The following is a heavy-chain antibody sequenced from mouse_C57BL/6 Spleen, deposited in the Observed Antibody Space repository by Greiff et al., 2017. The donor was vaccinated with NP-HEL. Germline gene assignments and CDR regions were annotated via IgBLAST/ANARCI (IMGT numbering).Heavy chain of an antibody. V-gene: IGHV1-82*01. CDR3: ARSGDYYGGSGFDY. J-gene: IGHJ2*01. CDR2: IYPGDGDT. D-gene: IGHD1-1*01. CDR1: GYAFSSSW. Sequence: VQLQQSGPELVKPGASVKISCKASGYAFSSSWMNWVKQRPGKGLEWIGRIYPGDGDTNYNGKFKGKATLTADKSSSTAYMQLSSLTSEDSAVYVCARSGDYYGGSGFDYWGQGTTLTVSS.